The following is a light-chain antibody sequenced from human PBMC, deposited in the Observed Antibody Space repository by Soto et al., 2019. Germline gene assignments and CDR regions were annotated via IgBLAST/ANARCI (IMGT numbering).Light chain of an antibody. CDR1: QTVSNN. CDR3: QQYNEWPLT. Sequence: ERVMTQSPATLSVSLGEKATLSCRASQTVSNNVAWYQQKPGQAPRLLMYSPSTRATGIPARFSGSGSGTEFTLTISSLQSEDFAVYYCQQYNEWPLTFGGGTKVETK. J-gene: IGKJ4*01. V-gene: IGKV3-15*01. CDR2: SPS.